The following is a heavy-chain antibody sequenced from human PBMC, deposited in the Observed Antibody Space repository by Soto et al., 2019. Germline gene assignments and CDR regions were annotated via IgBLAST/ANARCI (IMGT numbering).Heavy chain of an antibody. Sequence: ASVKVSSTASGYTFTSYGISWARQAPGQGLEWMGWISAYNGNTNYAQKLQGRVTMTTDTSTSTAYMELRSLRSDDTAVYYCARDITIFGVVREFQRWGQGTLVTVSS. CDR2: ISAYNGNT. D-gene: IGHD3-3*01. CDR1: GYTFTSYG. V-gene: IGHV1-18*01. CDR3: ARDITIFGVVREFQR. J-gene: IGHJ1*01.